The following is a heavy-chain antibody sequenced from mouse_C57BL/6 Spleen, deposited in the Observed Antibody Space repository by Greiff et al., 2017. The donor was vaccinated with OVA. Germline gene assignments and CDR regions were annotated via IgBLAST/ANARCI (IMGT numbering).Heavy chain of an antibody. CDR2: IYPGDGDT. CDR1: GYAFSSSW. CDR3: ARFYYGSRYFDV. V-gene: IGHV1-82*01. D-gene: IGHD1-1*01. Sequence: VQLKESGPELVKPGASVKISCKASGYAFSSSWMNWVKQRPGKGLEWIGRIYPGDGDTNYNGKFKGKATLTADKSSSTAYMQLSSLTSEDSAVYFCARFYYGSRYFDVWGTGTTVTVSS. J-gene: IGHJ1*03.